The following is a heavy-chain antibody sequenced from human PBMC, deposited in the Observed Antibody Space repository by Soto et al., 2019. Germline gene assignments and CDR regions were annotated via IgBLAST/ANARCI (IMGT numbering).Heavy chain of an antibody. CDR2: MYNTGST. D-gene: IGHD2-21*02. CDR1: GGSISRYY. V-gene: IGHV4-59*01. CDR3: ARDLWGYCGTDCYPLDV. Sequence: PSETLSLTCTVSGGSISRYYWSWIRQPPGKGLKWIGYMYNTGSTVYNPPFKSRVTISVDTSKNQFSLKLNSVTAADTAVYYCARDLWGYCGTDCYPLDVWGQGTTVTVS. J-gene: IGHJ6*02.